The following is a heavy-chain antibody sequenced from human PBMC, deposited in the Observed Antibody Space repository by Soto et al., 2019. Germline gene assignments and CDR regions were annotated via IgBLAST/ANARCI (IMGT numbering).Heavy chain of an antibody. Sequence: SETLSLTCSVSGGSISSSSYYWGWIRQPPGKGLEWIGSIYYSGSTYYNPSLKSRVTISVDTSKNQFSLKLSSVTAADTAVFYCERNRARNWFDPWGQGTRVTVSS. CDR2: IYYSGST. V-gene: IGHV4-39*01. CDR1: GGSISSSSYY. CDR3: ERNRARNWFDP. D-gene: IGHD6-6*01. J-gene: IGHJ5*02.